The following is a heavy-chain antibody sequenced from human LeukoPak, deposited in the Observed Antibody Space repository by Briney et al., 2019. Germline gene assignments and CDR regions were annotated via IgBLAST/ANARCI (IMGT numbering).Heavy chain of an antibody. CDR1: GGTFSNYP. Sequence: GASVKVSCKASGGTFSNYPIIWVRQAPGRGLGWLGGIIPIYGTANYALMFQGRITLTAHESTATAYMELRSLTSDDTAMYFCATHTGGYNYWWFDIWGQGTLVSVSS. D-gene: IGHD5-24*01. J-gene: IGHJ5*02. CDR2: IIPIYGTA. CDR3: ATHTGGYNYWWFDI. V-gene: IGHV1-69*13.